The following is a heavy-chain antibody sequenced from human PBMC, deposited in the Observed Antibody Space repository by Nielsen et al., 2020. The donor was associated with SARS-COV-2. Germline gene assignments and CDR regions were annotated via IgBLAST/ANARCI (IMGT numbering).Heavy chain of an antibody. V-gene: IGHV3-23*01. Sequence: LSLTCAASGFTFSSYAMTWVRQAPGKGLEWVSSISGSGGSTYYADSVKGRITISRDTSKNTLYLQMNSLRAEDTAVYHCAKGVSPGRYPADCWGQGTLVTVSS. CDR1: GFTFSSYA. CDR3: AKGVSPGRYPADC. CDR2: ISGSGGST. J-gene: IGHJ4*02. D-gene: IGHD3-16*02.